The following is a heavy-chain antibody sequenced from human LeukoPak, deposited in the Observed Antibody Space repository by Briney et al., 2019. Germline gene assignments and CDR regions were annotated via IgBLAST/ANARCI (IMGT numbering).Heavy chain of an antibody. CDR2: INPSGGST. CDR3: ARDRSRRDKYYRADGGAFDI. D-gene: IGHD3-10*01. V-gene: IGHV1-46*01. Sequence: ASVKVSCKASGYTFTSYYMHWVRQAPGQGLEWMGIINPSGGSTDYAQKFRGRVTMTRDAPTSTVYMELSSLRSEDTAVYYCARDRSRRDKYYRADGGAFDIWGQGTMVTVSS. J-gene: IGHJ3*02. CDR1: GYTFTSYY.